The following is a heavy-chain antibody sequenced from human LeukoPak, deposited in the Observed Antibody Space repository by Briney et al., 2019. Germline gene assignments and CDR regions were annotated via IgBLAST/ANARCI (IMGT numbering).Heavy chain of an antibody. D-gene: IGHD3-3*01. J-gene: IGHJ4*02. V-gene: IGHV3-20*04. CDR1: GFTFDDYS. Sequence: GGSLRLSCAASGFTFDDYSMSWVRQAPGKGLEWVSGINWNGGSTGYADSVKGRFTISRDNAKNSLYLQMNSLRAEDTALYYCARDPGIYDFWSGYFDYWGQGTLVTVSS. CDR2: INWNGGST. CDR3: ARDPGIYDFWSGYFDY.